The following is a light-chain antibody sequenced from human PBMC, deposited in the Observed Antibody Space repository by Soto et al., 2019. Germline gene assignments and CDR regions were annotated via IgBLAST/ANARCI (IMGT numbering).Light chain of an antibody. V-gene: IGKV4-1*01. CDR1: QSDLYSSNNKNY. J-gene: IGKJ1*01. Sequence: DIVMTQSPDSLAVSLGERATINCKSSQSDLYSSNNKNYLAWYQQKPGQPPKLLIYWASTRESGVPDRFSGSGSGTDFTLTISSLQAEDVAVYYCHQYYTTLRTFGQGTKVEIK. CDR2: WAS. CDR3: HQYYTTLRT.